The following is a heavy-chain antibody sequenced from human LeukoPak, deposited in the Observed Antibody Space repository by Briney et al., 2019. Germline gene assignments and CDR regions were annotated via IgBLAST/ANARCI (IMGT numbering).Heavy chain of an antibody. D-gene: IGHD5-24*01. CDR3: AGEMATTSLDAFDY. CDR1: GLTFNNYA. J-gene: IGHJ4*02. Sequence: GGSLRLSCAVSGLTFNNYAMSWVRQAPGKGLEWVSGISGRGASKYYADSVKGRFTISRDNSKNTLYLQMNSLRAEDTAVYYCAGEMATTSLDAFDYWGQGTLVTVSS. CDR2: ISGRGASK. V-gene: IGHV3-23*01.